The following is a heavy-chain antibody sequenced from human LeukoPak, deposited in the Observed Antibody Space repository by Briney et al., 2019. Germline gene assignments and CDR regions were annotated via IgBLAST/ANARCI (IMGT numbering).Heavy chain of an antibody. CDR3: ARDHNWGPDY. V-gene: IGHV1-2*02. J-gene: IGHJ4*02. CDR1: GYTFTDHY. CDR2: IHPKSGDT. Sequence: EASVKVSCKTSGYTFTDHYFHWLRQAPGQGLEWMGWIHPKSGDTNYAERFQGRVSLTSDTSISTAYMELSSLRSDDTAVYDCARDHNWGPDYWGQGTLVSVSS. D-gene: IGHD7-27*01.